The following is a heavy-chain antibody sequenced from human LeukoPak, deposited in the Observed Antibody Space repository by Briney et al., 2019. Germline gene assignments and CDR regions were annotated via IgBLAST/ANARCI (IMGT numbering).Heavy chain of an antibody. CDR1: VFTFSSYA. Sequence: GGSLRLSCAASVFTFSSYAMSWVRQAPGKGLEWVSAISGSGGSTYYADSVKGRFTISRDNSKNTLYLQMNSLRAEDTAVYYCASELRYFDWFTGGARYNWFDPWGQGTLVTVSS. CDR3: ASELRYFDWFTGGARYNWFDP. D-gene: IGHD3-9*01. V-gene: IGHV3-23*01. CDR2: ISGSGGST. J-gene: IGHJ5*02.